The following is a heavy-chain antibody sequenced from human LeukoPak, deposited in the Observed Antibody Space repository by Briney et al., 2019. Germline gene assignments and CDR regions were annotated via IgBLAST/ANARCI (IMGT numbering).Heavy chain of an antibody. V-gene: IGHV4-61*01. D-gene: IGHD6-13*01. CDR2: IYYSGST. J-gene: IGHJ3*02. CDR3: AREAGGQQLVYAFDI. CDR1: GGSISSGSYY. Sequence: PSETLSLTCTVSGGSISSGSYYWSWIRQPPGKGLEWIGYIYYSGSTNYNPSLKSRVTISVDTSKNQFSLKLSSVTAADTAVYYCAREAGGQQLVYAFDIWGQGTMVTVS.